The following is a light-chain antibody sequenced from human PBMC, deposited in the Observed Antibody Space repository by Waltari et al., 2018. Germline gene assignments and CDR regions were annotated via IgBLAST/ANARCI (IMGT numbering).Light chain of an antibody. Sequence: QAVVTQEPSLTVSPGGTVTLPGSSKPGAVTSDHYPYWFQQKPGQAPRTLIYDTINKNSWTPARFSGSLLVGKSALTLSGAQPEDEAVYYCLLYYSGPGVYGGGTKLTVL. CDR2: DTI. CDR1: PGAVTSDHY. V-gene: IGLV7-46*01. J-gene: IGLJ3*02. CDR3: LLYYSGPGV.